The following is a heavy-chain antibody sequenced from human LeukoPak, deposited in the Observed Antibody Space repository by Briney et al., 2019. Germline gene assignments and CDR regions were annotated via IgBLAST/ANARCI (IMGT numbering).Heavy chain of an antibody. V-gene: IGHV7-4-1*02. D-gene: IGHD6-13*01. CDR3: ARGVGSSWSLSVHWFDP. CDR1: GYTFTSYA. Sequence: ASVKVSCKASGYTFTSYAMNWVRQAPGQGLGWMGWINTNTGNPTYAQGFTGRFVFSLDTSVSTAYLQISSLKAEDTAVYYCARGVGSSWSLSVHWFDPWGQGTLVTVSS. CDR2: INTNTGNP. J-gene: IGHJ5*02.